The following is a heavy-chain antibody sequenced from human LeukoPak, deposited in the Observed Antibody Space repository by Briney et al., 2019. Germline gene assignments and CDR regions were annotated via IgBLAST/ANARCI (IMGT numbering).Heavy chain of an antibody. CDR1: GYTFTSSY. V-gene: IGHV1-46*01. J-gene: IGHJ3*02. D-gene: IGHD1-26*01. CDR2: INPSGSST. Sequence: ASVKVSCKASGYTFTSSYMHWVRQAPGQGLEWMGIINPSGSSTSYAQKFQGRLTMTRDTSTSTLYMGLSSLRSEDTALYYCARDLGGAAFDIWSQGTMVTVSS. CDR3: ARDLGGAAFDI.